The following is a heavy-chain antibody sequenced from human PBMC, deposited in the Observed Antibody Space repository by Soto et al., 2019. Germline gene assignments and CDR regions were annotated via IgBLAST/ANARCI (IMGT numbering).Heavy chain of an antibody. Sequence: PSQTLSLTGAISGDSVSSKSATWNWIRQFPSRGLEWLGRTYYRSKWHNEYAVSVKSRITINPDTSKNQSSLQLNSVTAADTAVYYCAIEDYDSSGYYLFAYRAQRTLVTVSS. CDR1: GDSVSSKSAT. D-gene: IGHD3-22*01. J-gene: IGHJ4*02. V-gene: IGHV6-1*01. CDR2: TYYRSKWHN. CDR3: AIEDYDSSGYYLFAY.